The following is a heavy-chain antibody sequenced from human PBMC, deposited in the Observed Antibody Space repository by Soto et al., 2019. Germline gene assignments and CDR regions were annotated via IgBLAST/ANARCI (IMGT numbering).Heavy chain of an antibody. J-gene: IGHJ5*02. V-gene: IGHV3-53*01. CDR2: IYTGGTT. CDR3: ARDPRGYCSGGSCGNWFDP. CDR1: GVTVNTNY. D-gene: IGHD2-15*01. Sequence: GGSLRLACAASGVTVNTNYMTWVRQAPGKGLEWVSVIYTGGTTYYADSVKGRFTISRDNSKNTLYLQMNSLRAEDTAVYYCARDPRGYCSGGSCGNWFDPWGQGTLVTVSS.